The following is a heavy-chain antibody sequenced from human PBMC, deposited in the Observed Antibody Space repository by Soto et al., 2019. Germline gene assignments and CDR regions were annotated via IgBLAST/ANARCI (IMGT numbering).Heavy chain of an antibody. Sequence: GGSLRLSCAASGFHFNSYWMSWVRQAPGKGLEWAASIKQDGSEKYYVDSVKGRFTISRDNAKNSLYLQMNSLRAEDTAVYYCAREIVYYYYYMDVWGRGTTVTVSS. CDR2: IKQDGSEK. D-gene: IGHD3-16*02. J-gene: IGHJ6*03. CDR3: AREIVYYYYYMDV. V-gene: IGHV3-7*01. CDR1: GFHFNSYW.